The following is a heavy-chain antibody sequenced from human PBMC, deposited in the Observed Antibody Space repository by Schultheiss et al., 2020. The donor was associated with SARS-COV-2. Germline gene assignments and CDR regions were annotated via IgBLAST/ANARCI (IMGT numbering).Heavy chain of an antibody. D-gene: IGHD1-26*01. CDR3: ARDVGVLGGWYFDL. CDR2: ISYDGSNK. CDR1: GFTFSSYA. V-gene: IGHV3-30*07. Sequence: GGSLRLSCAASGFTFSSYAMHWVRQAPGKGLEWVAVISYDGSNKYYADSVKGRFTISRDNSKNTLYLQMNSLRAEDTAVYYCARDVGVLGGWYFDLWGRGTLVTVSS. J-gene: IGHJ2*01.